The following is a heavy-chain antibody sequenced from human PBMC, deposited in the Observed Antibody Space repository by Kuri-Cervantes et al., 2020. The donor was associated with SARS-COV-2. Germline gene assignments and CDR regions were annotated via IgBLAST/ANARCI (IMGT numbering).Heavy chain of an antibody. CDR3: ARSTPLRRLVVIPQGGAFDI. D-gene: IGHD3-22*01. CDR2: INPNSGGT. J-gene: IGHJ3*02. V-gene: IGHV1-2*04. Sequence: ASVKVSCKASGYTLTGYYMHWVRQAPGQGLEWMGWINPNSGGTNYAQKFQGWVTMTRDTSISTVYMELSRLRSDDTAVYYCARSTPLRRLVVIPQGGAFDIWGQGTMVTVSS. CDR1: GYTLTGYY.